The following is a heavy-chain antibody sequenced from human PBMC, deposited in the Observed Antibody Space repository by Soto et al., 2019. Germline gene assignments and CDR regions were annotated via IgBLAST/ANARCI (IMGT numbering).Heavy chain of an antibody. CDR2: FDPEDGET. Sequence: ASVKVSCKVSGYTLTELSMHWVRQAPGKGFEWMGGFDPEDGETIYAQKFQGRVTMTEDTSTDTAYMELSSLRSEDTAVYYCATDVAYGDYDSLSYFDYWGQGTLVTVSS. V-gene: IGHV1-24*01. J-gene: IGHJ4*02. D-gene: IGHD4-17*01. CDR1: GYTLTELS. CDR3: ATDVAYGDYDSLSYFDY.